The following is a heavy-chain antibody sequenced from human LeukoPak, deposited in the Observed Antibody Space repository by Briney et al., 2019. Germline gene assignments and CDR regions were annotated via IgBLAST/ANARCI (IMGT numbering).Heavy chain of an antibody. CDR3: TTLELLWFGELLSGSIYGMDV. CDR2: IKSKIDGGTT. Sequence: GGSLRLSCAASGFTFSNAWMSWVRQAPGKGLEWVGRIKSKIDGGTTDYAAPVKGRFTISRDDSKNTLYLQMNSLKTEDTAVYYCTTLELLWFGELLSGSIYGMDVWGKGTTVTVSS. CDR1: GFTFSNAW. V-gene: IGHV3-15*01. D-gene: IGHD3-10*01. J-gene: IGHJ6*04.